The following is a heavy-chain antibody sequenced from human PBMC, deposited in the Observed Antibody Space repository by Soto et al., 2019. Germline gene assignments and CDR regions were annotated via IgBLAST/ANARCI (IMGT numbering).Heavy chain of an antibody. CDR2: ISNDGGRT. V-gene: IGHV3-23*01. D-gene: IGHD3-10*01. Sequence: PGGSLRLSCTASGFTFSSYPMNWVRQALGKGLEWVSSISNDGGRTDYADSVKGRFTFSRDNSKSTLYLQMNSLRAEDTAIYYCAKDGWFGARNPFYGMGVWGRGTTVTVSS. CDR1: GFTFSSYP. CDR3: AKDGWFGARNPFYGMGV. J-gene: IGHJ6*02.